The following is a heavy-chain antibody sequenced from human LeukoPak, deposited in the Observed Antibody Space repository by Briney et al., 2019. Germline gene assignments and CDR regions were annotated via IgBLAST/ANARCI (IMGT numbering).Heavy chain of an antibody. V-gene: IGHV4-39*01. D-gene: IGHD2-2*01. CDR2: IYYSGST. CDR3: ARLVTNGFDI. CDR1: GGSISSTSYY. J-gene: IGHJ3*02. Sequence: SETLSLTCTVSGGSISSTSYYWGWIRQSPGKGLEWIGSIYYSGSTYYNLSLKSRVTISGDTSKNQFSLKLSSVTAADTAVYYCARLVTNGFDIWGQGTMVTVSS.